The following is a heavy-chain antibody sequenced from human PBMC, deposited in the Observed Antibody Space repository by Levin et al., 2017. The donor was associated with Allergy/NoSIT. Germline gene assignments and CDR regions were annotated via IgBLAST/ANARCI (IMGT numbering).Heavy chain of an antibody. Sequence: GESLKISCAASGFTISSPYMSWVRQAPGKGLEWVSVIYSGTSTYYADSVKGRFTISRDNSKNTLYLQMNSLRAEDTAVYYCARALVLVRGVIIHDAFDIWGQGTMATVSS. D-gene: IGHD3-10*01. CDR1: GFTISSPY. J-gene: IGHJ3*02. V-gene: IGHV3-53*01. CDR2: IYSGTST. CDR3: ARALVLVRGVIIHDAFDI.